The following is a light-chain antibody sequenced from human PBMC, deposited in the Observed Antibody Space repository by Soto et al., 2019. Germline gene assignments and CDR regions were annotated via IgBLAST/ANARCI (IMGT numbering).Light chain of an antibody. V-gene: IGKV1-39*01. J-gene: IGKJ5*01. CDR1: QSISSW. CDR3: QQSYSTPIS. Sequence: DIQMTQSPSTLSXTSGDXXXXXXXASQSISSWLAWYQHKPGKAPKLLIYDASNLDSGVPSRFSGSGSGTDFTLTISSLQPEDFATYYCQQSYSTPISFGQGTRLEI. CDR2: DAS.